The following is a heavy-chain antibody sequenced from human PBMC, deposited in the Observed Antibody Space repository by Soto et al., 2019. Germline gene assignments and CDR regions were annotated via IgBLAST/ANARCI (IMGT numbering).Heavy chain of an antibody. D-gene: IGHD3-10*01. CDR1: EDTLTRYS. Sequence: QVQLVQSVAEVKKPGAPVKVSCKASEDTLTRYSMHWVRQAPGQGLEWMGIISPSGGTTTYSQKFQGRDAMTRDMSTSPVYLERSGLRFEDTVVYYCVRDSARDYYYGMDVWGRGTTVTVSS. J-gene: IGHJ6*02. CDR3: VRDSARDYYYGMDV. V-gene: IGHV1-46*01. CDR2: ISPSGGTT.